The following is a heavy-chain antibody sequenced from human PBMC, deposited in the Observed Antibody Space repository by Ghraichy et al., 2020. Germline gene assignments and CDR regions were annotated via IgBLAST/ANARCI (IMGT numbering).Heavy chain of an antibody. D-gene: IGHD6-19*01. J-gene: IGHJ4*02. V-gene: IGHV3-33*01. CDR3: ARGGGQWLPKYFDY. CDR1: GFTFSSYG. Sequence: GGSLRLSCAASGFTFSSYGMHWVRQAPGKGLEWVAAIWYDGSNKYYADSVKGRFTISRDNSKNTLYLQMNSLRAEDTAMYYCARGGGQWLPKYFDYWGQGTLVPVSS. CDR2: IWYDGSNK.